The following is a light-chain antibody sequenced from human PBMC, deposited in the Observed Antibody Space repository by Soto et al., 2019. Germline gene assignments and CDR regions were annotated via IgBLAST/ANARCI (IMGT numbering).Light chain of an antibody. J-gene: IGKJ3*01. CDR1: QGISNY. CDR2: AAS. Sequence: DIQMTQSPSSLSASVGDRVTITCRASQGISNYLAWYQQKPGKVPKLLIYAASTLQSGVPSRFSGSGSGTDFTLTISSLQPEDVATYYCHKYNSAPPDFGPGTKVDIK. V-gene: IGKV1-27*01. CDR3: HKYNSAPPD.